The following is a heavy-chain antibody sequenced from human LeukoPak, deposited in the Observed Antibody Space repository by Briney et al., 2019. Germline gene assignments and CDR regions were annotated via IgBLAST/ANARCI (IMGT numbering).Heavy chain of an antibody. D-gene: IGHD6-13*01. Sequence: GASVKVSCKASGYTFTSYYMHWVRQAPGQGLEWMGIINPSGGSTSYAQKFQGRVTMTRDTSTSTVYMELSSLRSEDTAAYYCARDGSSLTGWFDPWGQGTLVTVSS. CDR2: INPSGGST. V-gene: IGHV1-46*01. CDR3: ARDGSSLTGWFDP. J-gene: IGHJ5*02. CDR1: GYTFTSYY.